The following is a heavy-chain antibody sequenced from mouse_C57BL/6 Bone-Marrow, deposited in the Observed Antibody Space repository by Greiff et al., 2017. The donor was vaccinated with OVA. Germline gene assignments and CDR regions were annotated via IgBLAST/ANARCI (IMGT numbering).Heavy chain of an antibody. Sequence: VQLQQPGAELVKPGASVKLSCKASGYTFTSYWMHWVKQRPGQGLEWIGMIHPNSGSTNYNEKFKSKATLTVDKSSSTAYMQLSSLTCEDSAVYYCARVLGLWYFDVWGTGTTVTVSS. CDR2: IHPNSGST. V-gene: IGHV1-64*01. J-gene: IGHJ1*03. CDR1: GYTFTSYW. D-gene: IGHD4-1*01. CDR3: ARVLGLWYFDV.